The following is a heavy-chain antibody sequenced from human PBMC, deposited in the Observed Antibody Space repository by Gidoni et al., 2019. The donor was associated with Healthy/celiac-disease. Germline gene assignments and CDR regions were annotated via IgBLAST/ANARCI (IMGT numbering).Heavy chain of an antibody. J-gene: IGHJ5*02. CDR2: IWYDGSNK. Sequence: QRQLVESGGGVVQRGRSMRLSCAASGFTFSSYRMHWLRQAPGKGLEWWAVIWYDGSNKYYADSVKGRFTISRDNSKNTLYLQINSLRAEDTAVYYCARDRIVSIGPWGQGTLVTVSS. V-gene: IGHV3-33*01. D-gene: IGHD2-21*01. CDR1: GFTFSSYR. CDR3: ARDRIVSIGP.